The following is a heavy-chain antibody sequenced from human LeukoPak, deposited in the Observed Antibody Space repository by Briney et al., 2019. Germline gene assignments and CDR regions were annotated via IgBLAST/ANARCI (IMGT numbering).Heavy chain of an antibody. J-gene: IGHJ4*02. V-gene: IGHV1-46*01. CDR3: ARDPAGDY. CDR2: ISPSGGST. CDR1: GYTFIGYY. Sequence: EASVKVSCKASGYTFIGYYMHWVRQAPGQGLEWMGIISPSGGSTSYAQKFQGRVTMTRDMSTSTVYMELSSLRSEDTAVYYCARDPAGDYWGQGTLVTVSS. D-gene: IGHD6-25*01.